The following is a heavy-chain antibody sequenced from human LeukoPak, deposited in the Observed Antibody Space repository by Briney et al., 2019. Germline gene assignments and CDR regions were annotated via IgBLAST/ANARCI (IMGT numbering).Heavy chain of an antibody. CDR1: GYTFTSYD. Sequence: GASVKVSCKASGYTFTSYDINWVRQATGQGLEWMGWMNPNSGNTGYAQKFQGRVTMTRNTSISTAYMELSSLRSEDTAVYYCARSPHPVPAAQYYYMDVWGKGTTVTVSS. CDR2: MNPNSGNT. J-gene: IGHJ6*03. V-gene: IGHV1-8*01. CDR3: ARSPHPVPAAQYYYMDV. D-gene: IGHD2-2*01.